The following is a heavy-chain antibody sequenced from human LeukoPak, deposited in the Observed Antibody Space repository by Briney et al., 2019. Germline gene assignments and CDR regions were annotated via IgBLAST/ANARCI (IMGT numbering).Heavy chain of an antibody. CDR3: ARHKGASDKDV. J-gene: IGHJ6*03. V-gene: IGHV4-4*09. CDR2: IYTSGST. CDR1: GGSISSYY. Sequence: SETLSLACTVSGGSISSYYWSWIRQPPGKGLEWIGYIYTSGSTNYNPSLKSRVTISVDTSKNQFSLKLSSVTAADTAVYYCARHKGASDKDVWGKGTTVTVSS.